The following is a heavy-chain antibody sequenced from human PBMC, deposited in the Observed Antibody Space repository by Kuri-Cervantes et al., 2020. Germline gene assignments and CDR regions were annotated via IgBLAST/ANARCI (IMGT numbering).Heavy chain of an antibody. J-gene: IGHJ3*02. V-gene: IGHV4-34*01. CDR3: ARAKIVLRRVAFDI. D-gene: IGHD2/OR15-2a*01. CDR1: GGSFSGYY. Sequence: ESLKISCAAYGGSFSGYYWSWIRQPPGKGLEWIGEINHSGSTNYNPSLKSRVTISVDTSKNQFSLKLSSVTAADTAVYYCARAKIVLRRVAFDIWGQGTMVTVSS. CDR2: INHSGST.